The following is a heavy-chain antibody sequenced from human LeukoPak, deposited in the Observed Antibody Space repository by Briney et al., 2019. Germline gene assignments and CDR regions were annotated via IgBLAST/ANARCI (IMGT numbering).Heavy chain of an antibody. CDR3: AGDWYDILTGYNNWFDP. V-gene: IGHV4-4*07. D-gene: IGHD3-9*01. CDR1: GGSISSYY. CDR2: IYTSGST. J-gene: IGHJ5*02. Sequence: SETLSLTCTVSGGSISSYYWTWIRQPAGKGLEWIGRIYTSGSTNYNPSLKSRVTMSVDTSKNQFSLKLSSVTAADTAVYYCAGDWYDILTGYNNWFDPWGQGTLVTVSS.